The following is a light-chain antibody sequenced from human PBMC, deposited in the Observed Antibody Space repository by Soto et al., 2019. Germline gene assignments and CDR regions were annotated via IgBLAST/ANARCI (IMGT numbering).Light chain of an antibody. V-gene: IGKV3-15*01. CDR3: QQYDNSFT. CDR1: QSVGSH. J-gene: IGKJ4*01. Sequence: EIVMTQSPATLSVSPGERATLSCRASQSVGSHVAWYQQRPGQPPRLLIYGAYYRATGIPARFSGSASGTDFTLTISSLESEDFAVYYCQQYDNSFTFGGGTKVDI. CDR2: GAY.